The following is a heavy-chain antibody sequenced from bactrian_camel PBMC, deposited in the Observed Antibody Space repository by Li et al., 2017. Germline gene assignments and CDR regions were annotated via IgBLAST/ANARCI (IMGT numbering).Heavy chain of an antibody. V-gene: IGHV3S68*01. Sequence: HVQLVESGGGSVQTGGSLTLSCLISGNTDTGYCMGWFRQAPGKEREGVASITRIHGGTAYADSVKGRFIISRDNTKNTWYLQMNILEPEDTAMYYCAAVVGCSTAPWLRDPGQRQGPIYWGQGTQVTVS. CDR1: GNTDTGYC. CDR3: AAVVGCSTAPWLRDPGQRQGPIY. D-gene: IGHD7*01. J-gene: IGHJ4*01. CDR2: ITRIHGGT.